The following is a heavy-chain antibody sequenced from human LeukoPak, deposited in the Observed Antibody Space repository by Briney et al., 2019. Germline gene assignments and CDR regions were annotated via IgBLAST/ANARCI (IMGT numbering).Heavy chain of an antibody. CDR1: GYTFTSYG. CDR3: ARDWGYYGSGSYLGPLGY. J-gene: IGHJ4*02. Sequence: ASVKVSCKASGYTFTSYGISWVRQAPGQGLEWMGWISAYNGNTNYAQKLQGRVTMTTDTSTSTAYMELSSLRSEDTAVYYCARDWGYYGSGSYLGPLGYWGQGTLVTVSS. V-gene: IGHV1-18*01. D-gene: IGHD3-10*01. CDR2: ISAYNGNT.